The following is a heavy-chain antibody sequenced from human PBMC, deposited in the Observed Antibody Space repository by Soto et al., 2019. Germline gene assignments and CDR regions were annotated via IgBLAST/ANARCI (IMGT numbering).Heavy chain of an antibody. J-gene: IGHJ4*02. D-gene: IGHD1-20*01. CDR1: GYTFTYRY. CDR2: ITPFNGNT. V-gene: IGHV1-45*02. CDR3: ATTPRYNWNNGYFDY. Sequence: SVKVSCKASGYTFTYRYLHWVRQAPGQALEWMGWITPFNGNTNYAQKFQDRVTITRDRSMSTAYMELSSLRSEDTAMYYCATTPRYNWNNGYFDYWGQGTLVTVSS.